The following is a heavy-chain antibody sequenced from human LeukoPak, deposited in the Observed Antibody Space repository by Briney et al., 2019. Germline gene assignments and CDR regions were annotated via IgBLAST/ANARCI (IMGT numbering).Heavy chain of an antibody. Sequence: ASVKVSCKASGYTFTSYDINWVRQAPGQGLEWMGWISAYNGNTNYAQKLQGRVTMATDASTSTAYMELRSLRSDDTAVYYCARDHRQSMIAAFDPWGQGTLVTVSS. D-gene: IGHD2-21*01. CDR1: GYTFTSYD. CDR3: ARDHRQSMIAAFDP. V-gene: IGHV1-18*01. CDR2: ISAYNGNT. J-gene: IGHJ5*02.